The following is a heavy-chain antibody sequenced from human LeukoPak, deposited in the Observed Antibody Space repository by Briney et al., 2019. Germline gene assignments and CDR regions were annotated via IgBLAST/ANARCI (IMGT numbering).Heavy chain of an antibody. CDR2: IYYSGST. Sequence: SETLSLTCAVSGYSISSGYYWGWIRQPPGKGLECIGYIYYSGSTYYNPSLKSRVTISVDTSKNQFSLKLSSVTAADTAVYYCARVPGGGRFLEWLGFDYWGQGTLVTVSS. J-gene: IGHJ4*02. D-gene: IGHD3-3*01. CDR3: ARVPGGGRFLEWLGFDY. V-gene: IGHV4-38-2*01. CDR1: GYSISSGYY.